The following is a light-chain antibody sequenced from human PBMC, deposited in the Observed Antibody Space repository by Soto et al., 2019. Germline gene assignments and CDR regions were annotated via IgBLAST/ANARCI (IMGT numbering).Light chain of an antibody. Sequence: EIVMTQSPATLSVSPGERATLSCRASQSVSSNLAWHQQKPGQAPRLLIYDASTRATAIPARFSGSGSGTEFTLTISSLQSEDFAVYYCQQYNNWRTFGQGTKVDIK. CDR2: DAS. J-gene: IGKJ1*01. CDR3: QQYNNWRT. CDR1: QSVSSN. V-gene: IGKV3-15*01.